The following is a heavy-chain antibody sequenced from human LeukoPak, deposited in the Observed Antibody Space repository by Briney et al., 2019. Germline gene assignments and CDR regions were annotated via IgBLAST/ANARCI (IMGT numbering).Heavy chain of an antibody. CDR1: GFTFSSYS. Sequence: GGSLRLSCAASGFTFSSYSMDWVRQAPGKGLEWVSSISSSSSYIYYADSVKGRFTISRDNAKNSLYLQMNSLRAEDTAVYYCASERVGYSRSWYLGNHNWYFDLWGRGTLVTVSS. D-gene: IGHD6-13*01. V-gene: IGHV3-21*01. J-gene: IGHJ2*01. CDR2: ISSSSSYI. CDR3: ASERVGYSRSWYLGNHNWYFDL.